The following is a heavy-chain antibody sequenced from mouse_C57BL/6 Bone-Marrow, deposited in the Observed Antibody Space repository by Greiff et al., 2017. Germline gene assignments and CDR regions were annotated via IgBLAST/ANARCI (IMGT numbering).Heavy chain of an antibody. V-gene: IGHV1-69*01. CDR1: GYTFTSYW. J-gene: IGHJ4*01. CDR2: IDPSDSYT. D-gene: IGHD2-14*01. Sequence: QVQLQQPGAELVMPGASVKLSCKASGYTFTSYWMHWVKQRPGQGLEWIGEIDPSDSYTNYNQKFKGKSTLTVDKSSSTAYMQLSSLTSEDSAVYYCARGRVRRRRDAMDYGGQGTSVTVSS. CDR3: ARGRVRRRRDAMDY.